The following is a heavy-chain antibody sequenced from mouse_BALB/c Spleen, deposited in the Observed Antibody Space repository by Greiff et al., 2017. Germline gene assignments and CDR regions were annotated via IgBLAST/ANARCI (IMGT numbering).Heavy chain of an antibody. CDR1: GYAFSSSW. CDR2: IYPGDGDT. V-gene: IGHV1-82*01. CDR3: AREAYYYGSSPFDY. Sequence: QVQLQQSGPELVKPGASVKISCKASGYAFSSSWMNWVKQRPGQGLEWIGRIYPGDGDTNYNGKFKGKATLTADKSSSTAYMQLSSLTSVDSAVYFCAREAYYYGSSPFDYWGQGTTLTVSS. D-gene: IGHD1-1*01. J-gene: IGHJ2*01.